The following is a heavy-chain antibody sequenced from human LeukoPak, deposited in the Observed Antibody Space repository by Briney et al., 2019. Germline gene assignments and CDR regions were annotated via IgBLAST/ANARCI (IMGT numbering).Heavy chain of an antibody. CDR1: GFTFSDHY. CDR3: GRGVCSGGACYSGDH. J-gene: IGHJ4*02. CDR2: IRKKDNSYTT. Sequence: PGGSLRLSCVASGFTFSDHYMDWVRQAPGKGLEWVGRIRKKDNSYTTEYAASVKDRFTISRDDSKNSLYVQMNSLKTEDTAVYYCGRGVCSGGACYSGDHWGQGTLVTVSS. V-gene: IGHV3-72*01. D-gene: IGHD2-15*01.